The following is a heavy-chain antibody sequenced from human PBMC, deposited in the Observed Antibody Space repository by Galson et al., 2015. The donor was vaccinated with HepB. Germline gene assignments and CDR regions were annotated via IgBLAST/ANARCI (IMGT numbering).Heavy chain of an antibody. J-gene: IGHJ5*02. Sequence: SVKVSCKASGYTFTSYAMNWVRQAPGQGLEWVGWINTNTGNPTYAQGFTGRFVFSLDTSVSTAYLQISSLKAEDTAVYYCARDSGTYYYDSRWGFDTWGQGTLVTVSS. CDR3: ARDSGTYYYDSRWGFDT. D-gene: IGHD3-22*01. V-gene: IGHV7-4-1*02. CDR2: INTNTGNP. CDR1: GYTFTSYA.